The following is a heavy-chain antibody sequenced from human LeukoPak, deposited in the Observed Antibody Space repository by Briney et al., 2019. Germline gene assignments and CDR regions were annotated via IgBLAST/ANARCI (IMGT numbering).Heavy chain of an antibody. D-gene: IGHD2-21*01. CDR1: GGSFSGYY. V-gene: IGHV4-34*01. J-gene: IGHJ6*03. CDR2: INHSGST. CDR3: ARGRIVVVIARYYYYYYMDV. Sequence: SETLSLTCAVYGGSFSGYYWSWIRQPPGKGLEWIGEINHSGSTNYNPSLKSRVTISVDTSKNQFSLKLSSVTAADTAVYYCARGRIVVVIARYYYYYYMDVWGKGTTVTVSS.